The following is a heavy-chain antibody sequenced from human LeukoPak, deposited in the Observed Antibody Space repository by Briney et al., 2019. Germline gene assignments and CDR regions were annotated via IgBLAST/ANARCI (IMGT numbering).Heavy chain of an antibody. V-gene: IGHV3-23*01. CDR2: ISGSGGST. CDR3: SKFIVVVSAAPYDY. CDR1: GFTFSSYA. Sequence: GGSLRLSCAASGFTFSSYAMSWVRQAPGKGLEWVSAISGSGGSTYYADSVKGRFTISRDNSKNTLYLQMNSLRAEDTAVYYCSKFIVVVSAAPYDYWGQGTLVTVSS. J-gene: IGHJ4*02. D-gene: IGHD2-2*01.